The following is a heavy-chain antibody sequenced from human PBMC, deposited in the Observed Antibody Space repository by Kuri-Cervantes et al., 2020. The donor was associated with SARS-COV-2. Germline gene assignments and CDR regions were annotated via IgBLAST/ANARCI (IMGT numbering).Heavy chain of an antibody. CDR3: ARDTRRRSGNLPFGY. J-gene: IGHJ4*02. CDR2: INWNVGST. Sequence: GESLKISCAASGFTLSSYAMSWVRQAPGKGLEWVSGINWNVGSTGYADSVKGRFTISRDNAKNSLYLQMNSLRAEDTALYYCARDTRRRSGNLPFGYWGQGTLVTVSS. CDR1: GFTLSSYA. V-gene: IGHV3-20*04. D-gene: IGHD3-3*01.